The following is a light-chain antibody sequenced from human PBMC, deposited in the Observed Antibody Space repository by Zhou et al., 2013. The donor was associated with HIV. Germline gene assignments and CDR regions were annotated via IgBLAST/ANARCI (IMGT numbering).Light chain of an antibody. CDR1: QAISSH. CDR3: LQHNSLPQT. V-gene: IGKV1-9*01. CDR2: SAS. Sequence: DIQLTQSPSFLSASVGDRVTITCRASQAISSHLAWYQQKPGKAPKRLIYSASSLQSGVPSRFSGSGSGTEFTLTISSLQLEDFATYYCLQHNSLPQTFGQGTKVEIK. J-gene: IGKJ1*01.